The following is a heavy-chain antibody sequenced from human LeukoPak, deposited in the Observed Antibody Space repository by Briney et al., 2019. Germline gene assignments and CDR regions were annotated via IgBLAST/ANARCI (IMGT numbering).Heavy chain of an antibody. CDR2: IRGSGDRT. J-gene: IGHJ6*03. Sequence: GGSLRLSCAASRFTFSSYAMSWVRQAPGKGLEWVSAIRGSGDRTHYADSVKGRFTISRDNSKNTLYLQMNSLRAEDTAVYYCAKDSKIVGATFRSYHYMDVWGKGTAVTVSS. CDR3: AKDSKIVGATFRSYHYMDV. CDR1: RFTFSSYA. D-gene: IGHD1-26*01. V-gene: IGHV3-23*01.